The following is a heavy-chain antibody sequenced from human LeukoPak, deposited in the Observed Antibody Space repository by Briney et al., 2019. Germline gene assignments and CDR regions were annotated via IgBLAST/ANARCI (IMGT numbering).Heavy chain of an antibody. D-gene: IGHD2-2*02. CDR3: AREFCSSISCYKALGY. CDR1: GFTFSSYA. V-gene: IGHV3-64*01. J-gene: IGHJ4*02. CDR2: ISSNWAST. Sequence: PGGSLRLSCAASGFTFSSYAMHWVRQAPGKGLEYVSAISSNWASTYYANSVKGRFTISRDNSKNTLYLQMGSLRAEDMAVYYCAREFCSSISCYKALGYWGQGTLVTVSS.